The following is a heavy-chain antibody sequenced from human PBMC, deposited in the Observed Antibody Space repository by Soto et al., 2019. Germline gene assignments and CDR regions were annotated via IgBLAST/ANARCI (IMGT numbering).Heavy chain of an antibody. Sequence: QVRLIQSGPEMMQPGASVRVCCKASGFTALSYAFHWVRQAPGQGPEWLGWLNGGVDGTSYSQRFQGRVTISRDTSTNTVYLEVTSLTSEDTAVYYCAREVKGVTSFDYWGQGTLVTVSS. V-gene: IGHV1-3*01. CDR2: LNGGVDGT. CDR1: GFTALSYA. J-gene: IGHJ4*02. D-gene: IGHD3-10*01. CDR3: AREVKGVTSFDY.